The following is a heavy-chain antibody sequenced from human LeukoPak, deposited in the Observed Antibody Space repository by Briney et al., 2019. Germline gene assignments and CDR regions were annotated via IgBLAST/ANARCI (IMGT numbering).Heavy chain of an antibody. J-gene: IGHJ4*02. CDR2: IYYSGST. CDR1: SGSISSSGYY. V-gene: IGHV4-31*03. D-gene: IGHD3-10*01. CDR3: ARNADMYYYVDN. Sequence: PAQTLTLPCTVSSGSISSSGYYCSWIRQHPGKGLEWIGCIYYSGSTYYNPSLKSRVTISVDTSKNQFSLSLSSVTAADTAVYYCARNADMYYYVDNWGQGTVITVSS.